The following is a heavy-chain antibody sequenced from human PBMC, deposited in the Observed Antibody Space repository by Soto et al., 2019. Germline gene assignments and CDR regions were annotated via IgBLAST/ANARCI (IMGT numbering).Heavy chain of an antibody. D-gene: IGHD3-22*01. J-gene: IGHJ4*02. CDR3: ARGDSGYVWFNEI. V-gene: IGHV1-69*13. CDR2: IIPVFATS. CDR1: GGLFSTYA. Sequence: RASVKVSCKASGGLFSTYAISWVRQAPGQGLEWMGGIIPVFATSYYAEKFEGRVTITADESTNTAYMELSSLRSEDTAMYYCARGDSGYVWFNEIWGQGTLVTVSS.